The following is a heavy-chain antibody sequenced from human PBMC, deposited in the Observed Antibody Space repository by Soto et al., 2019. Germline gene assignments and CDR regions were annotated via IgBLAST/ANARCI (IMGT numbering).Heavy chain of an antibody. V-gene: IGHV1-18*01. CDR2: ISACNGNT. CDR3: ARDLVAAAFVSSYYYYYMDV. Sequence: ASVKVSCKASGYTFTSYGISWVRQAPGQGLEWMGWISACNGNTKYSQKLQGRVTITTDTSASTAYMELSSLRSEDTAVYYCARDLVAAAFVSSYYYYYMDVWGKGTTVTVSS. D-gene: IGHD6-13*01. CDR1: GYTFTSYG. J-gene: IGHJ6*03.